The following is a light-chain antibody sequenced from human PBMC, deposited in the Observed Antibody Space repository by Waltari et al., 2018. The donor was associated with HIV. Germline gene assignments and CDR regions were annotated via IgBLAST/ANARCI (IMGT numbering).Light chain of an antibody. J-gene: IGLJ2*01. V-gene: IGLV3-10*01. Sequence: SYELTQPPSVSVSPGQTARITCSGDALPKRYAYWYQQRSGQAPVLVIYKDNKRPSGITERFSGSSSGTMATWTISGARVEDEADYYCYSTDNNGDRGVFGGGTKVSVL. CDR2: KDN. CDR3: YSTDNNGDRGV. CDR1: ALPKRY.